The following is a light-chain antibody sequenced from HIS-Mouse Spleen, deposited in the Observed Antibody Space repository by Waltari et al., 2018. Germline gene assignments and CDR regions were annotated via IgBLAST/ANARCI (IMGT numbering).Light chain of an antibody. CDR3: QAWDSSTAE. V-gene: IGLV3-1*01. J-gene: IGLJ2*01. CDR2: QDS. Sequence: SYELTQPPSVSVSPGPTASITCPGDKLGDKYACWYQQKPGQSPVLVIYQDSKRPSGIPERFSGSNSGNTATLTISGTQAMDEADYYCQAWDSSTAEFGGGTKLTVL. CDR1: KLGDKY.